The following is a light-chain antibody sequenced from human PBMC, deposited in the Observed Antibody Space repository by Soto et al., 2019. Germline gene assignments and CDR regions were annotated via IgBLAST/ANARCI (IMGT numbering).Light chain of an antibody. Sequence: IGLTQSPCTLSLSPGERATLSCRASQSVTSTYLAWYQQKPGQAPRLLIYGASNRATGIPDRFSGSGSGTDFTLTISRLEPEDFAVYYCQQYGSSPRTFGQGTKVDIK. J-gene: IGKJ1*01. CDR2: GAS. CDR3: QQYGSSPRT. V-gene: IGKV3-20*01. CDR1: QSVTSTY.